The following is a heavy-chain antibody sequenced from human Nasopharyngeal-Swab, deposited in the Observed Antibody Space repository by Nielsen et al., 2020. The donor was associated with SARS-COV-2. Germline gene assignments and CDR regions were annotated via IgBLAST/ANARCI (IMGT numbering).Heavy chain of an antibody. J-gene: IGHJ5*02. Sequence: WVRQAPGQGLEWMGGIIPILGIANYAQKFQGRVTITADKSTSTAYMELSSLRSEDTAVYYCARGGRGVVVPAAIGWFDPWGQGTLVPSPQ. D-gene: IGHD2-2*01. CDR3: ARGGRGVVVPAAIGWFDP. CDR2: IIPILGIA. V-gene: IGHV1-69*10.